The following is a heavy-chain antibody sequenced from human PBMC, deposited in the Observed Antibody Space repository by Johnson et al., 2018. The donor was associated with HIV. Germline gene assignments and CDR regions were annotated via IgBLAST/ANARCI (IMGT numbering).Heavy chain of an antibody. CDR3: AKDTNDAFDI. CDR1: GFTFSSYG. Sequence: QVQLVESGGGVVQPGGSLRLSCAASGFTFSSYGMHWARQAPGKGLEWVAFISYDGSNKYYGDSVKGRFTISRDNSKKTLYLQMNSLRAEDTAVYHCAKDTNDAFDIWGQGTMVTVSS. CDR2: ISYDGSNK. D-gene: IGHD1-1*01. J-gene: IGHJ3*02. V-gene: IGHV3-30*02.